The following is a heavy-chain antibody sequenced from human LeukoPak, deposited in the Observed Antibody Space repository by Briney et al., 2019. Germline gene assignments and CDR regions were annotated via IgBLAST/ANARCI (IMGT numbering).Heavy chain of an antibody. CDR2: IKQDGSEK. Sequence: HLGGSLRLSCAASGFTLSSYGMYWVRQAPGKGLEWVANIKQDGSEKYYVDSVKGRFTISRDNAKNSLYLQMNSLRAEDTAVYYCARDDRCGGDCYSLDAFDIWGQGTMVTVSS. CDR1: GFTLSSYG. J-gene: IGHJ3*02. CDR3: ARDDRCGGDCYSLDAFDI. D-gene: IGHD2-21*01. V-gene: IGHV3-7*01.